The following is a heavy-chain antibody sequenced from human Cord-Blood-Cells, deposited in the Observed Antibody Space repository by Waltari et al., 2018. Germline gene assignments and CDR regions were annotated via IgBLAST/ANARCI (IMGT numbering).Heavy chain of an antibody. Sequence: QLQLQESGPGLVKPSETLSLTCTVSGGSISSSSYYWGWIRQPPGKGLEWIGSIYYSGSTYYNPSLKSRVTISVDTSKNQFSLKLSSVTAADTAVYYCARHEVTIFGVVIIGRALFDPWGQGTLVTVSS. D-gene: IGHD3-3*01. CDR1: GGSISSSSYY. CDR2: IYYSGST. V-gene: IGHV4-39*01. CDR3: ARHEVTIFGVVIIGRALFDP. J-gene: IGHJ5*02.